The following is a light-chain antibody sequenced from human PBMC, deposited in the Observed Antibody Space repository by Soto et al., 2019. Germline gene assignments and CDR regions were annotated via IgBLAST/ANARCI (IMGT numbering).Light chain of an antibody. CDR3: QQRRDWRA. CDR1: QSISTY. CDR2: DTS. V-gene: IGKV3-11*01. Sequence: EIVLTQSPATLSLSPGERATLSCRASQSISTYLPWYQHTPGQAPRLLIYDTSKRATGIPARFSGSVSGTDFTLTISSLEPEDFGIYYCQQRRDWRAFGGGTKVEIK. J-gene: IGKJ4*01.